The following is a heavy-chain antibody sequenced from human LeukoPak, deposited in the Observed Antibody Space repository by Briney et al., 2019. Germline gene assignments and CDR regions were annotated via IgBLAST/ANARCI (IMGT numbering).Heavy chain of an antibody. J-gene: IGHJ4*02. CDR2: TYYSGST. D-gene: IGHD3-22*01. V-gene: IGHV4-59*01. Sequence: SETLSLTCTVSGGSISSYYWSWIRQPPGKGLEWIGYTYYSGSTNYNPSLKSRVTISVDTSKNQFSLKLSSVTAADTAVYYCARAAGYYDSSGYLGYWGQGTLVTVSS. CDR1: GGSISSYY. CDR3: ARAAGYYDSSGYLGY.